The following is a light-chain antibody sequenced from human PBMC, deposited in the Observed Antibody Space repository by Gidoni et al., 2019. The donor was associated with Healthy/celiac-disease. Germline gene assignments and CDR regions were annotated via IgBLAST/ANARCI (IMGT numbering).Light chain of an antibody. Sequence: IQLTQSPSSLSASVGDRVTITSRASQGISSYLAWYQQKPGKAPKLLIYAASTLQSGVPSRFSGSGSGTDFTLTISSLQPEDFATYYCQQLNSYLTFGPGTKVDIK. CDR1: QGISSY. J-gene: IGKJ3*01. CDR2: AAS. V-gene: IGKV1-9*01. CDR3: QQLNSYLT.